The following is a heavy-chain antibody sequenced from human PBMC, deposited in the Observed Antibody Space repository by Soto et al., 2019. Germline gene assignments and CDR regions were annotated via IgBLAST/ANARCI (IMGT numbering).Heavy chain of an antibody. V-gene: IGHV1-8*01. CDR2: MNPNSGKT. CDR1: GYTFTSYD. Sequence: SVKVSCKASGYTFTSYDINWVRQATGQGLEWMGWMNPNSGKTGYAQKFQGRVTMTRNTSISTAYMELSSLRSEDTAVYYCARGSGYDYLGYYYYYMDVWGKGTTVTVSS. J-gene: IGHJ6*03. CDR3: ARGSGYDYLGYYYYYMDV. D-gene: IGHD5-12*01.